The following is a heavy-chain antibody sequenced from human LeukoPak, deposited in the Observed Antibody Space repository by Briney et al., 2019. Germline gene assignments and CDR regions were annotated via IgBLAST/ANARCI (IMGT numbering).Heavy chain of an antibody. V-gene: IGHV3-30*04. CDR1: GFTFSSYA. Sequence: GGSLRLSCVASGFTFSSYAMHWVRQAPGKGLEWVAVISYDGSYMSYADSVKGRFTISRDNAKNSLYLQMHSLRVDDTAVYYCVTHEVTVITRSTFDYWGQGTLLTVSS. J-gene: IGHJ4*02. CDR3: VTHEVTVITRSTFDY. D-gene: IGHD4-23*01. CDR2: ISYDGSYM.